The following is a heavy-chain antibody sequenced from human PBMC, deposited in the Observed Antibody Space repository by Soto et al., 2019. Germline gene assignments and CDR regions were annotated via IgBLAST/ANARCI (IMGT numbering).Heavy chain of an antibody. CDR2: INPSGGST. CDR1: GYTFTSYY. J-gene: IGHJ1*01. V-gene: IGHV1-46*01. D-gene: IGHD6-19*01. Sequence: ASVKVSCKASGYTFTSYYMHWVRQAPGQGLEWMGIINPSGGSTSYAQKFQGRVTITRDMSTSTAYMELSSLRSEDTAVYYCAASDEDIAVADHWGQGTLVTVSS. CDR3: AASDEDIAVADH.